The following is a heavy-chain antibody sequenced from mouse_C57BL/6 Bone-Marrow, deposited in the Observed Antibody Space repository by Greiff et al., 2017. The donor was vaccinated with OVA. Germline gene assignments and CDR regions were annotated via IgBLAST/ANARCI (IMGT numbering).Heavy chain of an antibody. Sequence: VKLMESGPELVKPGASVKISCKASGYTFTDYYINWVKQRPGQGLEWIGWIFPGSGSTYYNEKFKGKATLTVDKSSSTAYMLLSSLTSEDSAVYFCARSWAYDSNYEFAYWGQGTLVTVSA. J-gene: IGHJ3*01. CDR1: GYTFTDYY. CDR2: IFPGSGST. D-gene: IGHD2-5*01. CDR3: ARSWAYDSNYEFAY. V-gene: IGHV1-75*01.